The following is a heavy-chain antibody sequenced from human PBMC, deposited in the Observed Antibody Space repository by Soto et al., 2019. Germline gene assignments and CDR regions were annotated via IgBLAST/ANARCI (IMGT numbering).Heavy chain of an antibody. CDR1: GFTFSSYS. D-gene: IGHD5-18*01. CDR3: ARDSDTAMVSGMDV. CDR2: ISSSSSTI. J-gene: IGHJ6*02. Sequence: GGSLRLSCAASGFTFSSYSMNWVRHAPGKGLEWVSYISSSSSTIYYADSVKGRFTISRDNAKNSLYLQMNSLRDEDTAVYYCARDSDTAMVSGMDVWGQGTTVTVSS. V-gene: IGHV3-48*02.